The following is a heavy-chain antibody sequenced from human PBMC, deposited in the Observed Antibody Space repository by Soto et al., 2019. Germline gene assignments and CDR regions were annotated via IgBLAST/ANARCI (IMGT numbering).Heavy chain of an antibody. CDR2: IYHSGST. J-gene: IGHJ5*02. CDR1: GGSISSGGYS. V-gene: IGHV4-30-2*01. CDR3: ARAMIVVDLNRFDP. D-gene: IGHD3-22*01. Sequence: SETLSLTCAVSGGSISSGGYSWSWIRQPPGKGLEWIGYIYHSGSTYYNPSLKSRVTISVDRSKNQFSLTLSSVTAADTAVYYCARAMIVVDLNRFDPWGQGTLVTVSS.